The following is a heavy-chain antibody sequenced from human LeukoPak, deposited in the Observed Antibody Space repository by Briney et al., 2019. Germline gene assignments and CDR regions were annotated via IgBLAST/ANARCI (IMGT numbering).Heavy chain of an antibody. Sequence: SETLSLTCAVSGGSFSDFYWNWIRQPPGKGLEWIGEINHSGSTNYNPSLKSRVTISVDTSKNQFSLKLSSVTAADTAVYYCARALVVVVVAWFDPWGQGTLVTVSS. CDR2: INHSGST. D-gene: IGHD2-15*01. CDR1: GGSFSDFY. V-gene: IGHV4-34*01. J-gene: IGHJ5*02. CDR3: ARALVVVVVAWFDP.